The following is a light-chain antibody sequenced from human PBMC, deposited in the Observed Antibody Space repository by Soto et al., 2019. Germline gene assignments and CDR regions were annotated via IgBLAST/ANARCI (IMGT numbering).Light chain of an antibody. V-gene: IGLV2-8*01. CDR3: CSYAGRNKLRV. CDR1: SSDVGGYDY. CDR2: EVN. J-gene: IGLJ1*01. Sequence: QSVLTQRPSASGSPGQSVTISCTGTSSDVGGYDYVSWYQQHPGKAPRLIIFEVNKRPSGVADRFSGSKSGNTASLTVSGLQAEDEADYYCCSYAGRNKLRVFGTGTKVTVL.